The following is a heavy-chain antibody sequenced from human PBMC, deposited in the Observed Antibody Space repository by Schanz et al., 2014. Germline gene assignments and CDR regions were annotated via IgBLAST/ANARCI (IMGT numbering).Heavy chain of an antibody. Sequence: QVQLVQSGAEVKKPGSSVKVSCKASGGTLQSYTFSWVRQAPGQGLEWMGRIIPNLGSANYAQKFQGRVTITADKSTSTVYMELSSLRSEDTAIYYCARDRDQWDGNFCDFWGQGTLVTVSS. V-gene: IGHV1-69*08. CDR2: IIPNLGSA. CDR1: GGTLQSYT. CDR3: ARDRDQWDGNFCDF. D-gene: IGHD1-26*01. J-gene: IGHJ4*02.